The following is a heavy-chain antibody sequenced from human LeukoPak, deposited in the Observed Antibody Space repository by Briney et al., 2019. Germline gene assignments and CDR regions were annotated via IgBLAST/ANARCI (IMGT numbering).Heavy chain of an antibody. V-gene: IGHV3-23*01. D-gene: IGHD3-22*01. CDR2: ISGSGNNI. CDR1: GFIFSSYC. CDR3: AKDLGYYYDSSGYYYFDY. J-gene: IGHJ4*02. Sequence: GGSLRLSCAASGFIFSSYCMTWVRQAPGKGLEWVSAISGSGNNIYYADSVKGRFTISRDNSKNMLYLQMNSLRAEDTAVYYCAKDLGYYYDSSGYYYFDYWGQGALVTVSS.